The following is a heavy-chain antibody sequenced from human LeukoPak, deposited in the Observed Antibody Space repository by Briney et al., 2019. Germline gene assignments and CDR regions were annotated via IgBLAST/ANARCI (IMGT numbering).Heavy chain of an antibody. CDR1: GYSISRGYY. J-gene: IGHJ4*02. CDR3: AKGYCSSTSCPFDY. V-gene: IGHV4-38-2*01. CDR2: IYHSGST. D-gene: IGHD2-2*01. Sequence: PETLSLTCAVSGYSISRGYYWGWIPQPPGKGLEWVGSIYHSGSTYYNPSLKSRVTITVDTSKNQFSLKLSSVSAADTAVYYCAKGYCSSTSCPFDYWGQGTLVTVSS.